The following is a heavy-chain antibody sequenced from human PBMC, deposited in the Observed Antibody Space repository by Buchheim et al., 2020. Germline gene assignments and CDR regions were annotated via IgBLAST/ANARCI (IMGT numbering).Heavy chain of an antibody. J-gene: IGHJ4*02. CDR1: GFTFSRFE. D-gene: IGHD2-21*01. CDR3: TRDSGGCTKIDCNSFDY. Sequence: EVQLVESGGGLVQPGGSLRLSCVASGFTFSRFEMNWVRQAPGKGLEWISYISSRGDTRHYADSVKGRVIISRDTAKNTVYLQMNSLRAEDTAVYYCTRDSGGCTKIDCNSFDYWGQGSL. CDR2: ISSRGDTR. V-gene: IGHV3-48*03.